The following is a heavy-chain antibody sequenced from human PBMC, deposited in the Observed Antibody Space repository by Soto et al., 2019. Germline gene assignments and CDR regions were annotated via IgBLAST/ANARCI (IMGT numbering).Heavy chain of an antibody. CDR2: ISGGGSNT. J-gene: IGHJ4*02. V-gene: IGHV3-23*01. D-gene: IGHD1-7*01. CDR1: GFTFRSYS. CDR3: AIMKLELRSIDY. Sequence: GGSLRLSCAASGFTFRSYSMTWVRQAPGKGLEWVSTISGGGSNTYYADSVKGRFTISRDNSKNTLFLQVNGLRAEDTAVYYCAIMKLELRSIDYWGQGTRVTVSS.